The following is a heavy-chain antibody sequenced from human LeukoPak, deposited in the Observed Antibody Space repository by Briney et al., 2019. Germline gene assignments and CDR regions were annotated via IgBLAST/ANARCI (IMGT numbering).Heavy chain of an antibody. D-gene: IGHD3-10*01. V-gene: IGHV3-30*18. CDR2: ISYDGSNK. CDR3: AKDSHGSGSPFDY. Sequence: GRSLRLSCAASGFTFSSYGMHWVRQAPGKGLEWVAVISYDGSNKYYADSVKGRFTISRDNSKNTLYLQMNSLRAEDTAVYYCAKDSHGSGSPFDYWGQGTLVTVSS. J-gene: IGHJ4*02. CDR1: GFTFSSYG.